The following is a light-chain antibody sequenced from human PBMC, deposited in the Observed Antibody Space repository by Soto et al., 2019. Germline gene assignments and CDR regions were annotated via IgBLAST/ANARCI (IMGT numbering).Light chain of an antibody. CDR2: GAS. J-gene: IGKJ4*02. V-gene: IGKV3-15*01. Sequence: EILMTQSPATLSVSPGERATLSCRASQSVSSNLAWYQHKPGQAPRLLTFGASTRATGIPARFSGSGSGTEFTVAISSLQSEDFAVYFCQQYNKWPPWMFGEGTKVELK. CDR3: QQYNKWPPWM. CDR1: QSVSSN.